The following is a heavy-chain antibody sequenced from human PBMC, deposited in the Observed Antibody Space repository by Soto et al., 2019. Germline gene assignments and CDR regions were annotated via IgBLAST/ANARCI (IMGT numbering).Heavy chain of an antibody. D-gene: IGHD3-10*01. CDR3: ARDPLSSYYGSGSYAV. V-gene: IGHV3-66*01. Sequence: GGSLRLSCAASGFTVSSNYMSWVRQAPGKGLEWVSVIYSGGSTYYADSVKGRFTISRDNSKNTLYLQMNSLRAEDTAVYYCARDPLSSYYGSGSYAVWGKGTTVTVSS. CDR1: GFTVSSNY. J-gene: IGHJ6*04. CDR2: IYSGGST.